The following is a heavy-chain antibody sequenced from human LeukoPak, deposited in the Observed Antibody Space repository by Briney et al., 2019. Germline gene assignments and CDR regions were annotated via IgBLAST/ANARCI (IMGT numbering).Heavy chain of an antibody. V-gene: IGHV4-59*13. CDR3: VRNAHMDV. Sequence: SETLSLTCTVSGGSISSGYWRWIRQPPGKGREWIGYIDNSGNINYNPTLNSRVTMSVDTSRNQLSLKLSSVTAADTAVYSSVRNAHMDVWGKGTTVIVSS. CDR1: GGSISSGY. J-gene: IGHJ6*03. CDR2: IDNSGNI. D-gene: IGHD2-2*01.